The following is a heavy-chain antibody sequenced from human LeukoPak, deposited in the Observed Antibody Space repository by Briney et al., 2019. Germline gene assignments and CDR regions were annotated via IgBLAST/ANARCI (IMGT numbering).Heavy chain of an antibody. D-gene: IGHD6-13*01. CDR3: ARGDLIAAAGYYYYYGMDV. CDR1: GGSISSGGYS. CDR2: IYHSGST. J-gene: IGHJ6*02. Sequence: SETLSLTCAVSGGSISSGGYSWSWIRQPPGKGLEWIGYIYHSGSTYYNPSLKSRVTISVDTSKNQFSLKLSSVTAADTAVYYCARGDLIAAAGYYYYYGMDVWGQGTTVTVSS. V-gene: IGHV4-30-2*01.